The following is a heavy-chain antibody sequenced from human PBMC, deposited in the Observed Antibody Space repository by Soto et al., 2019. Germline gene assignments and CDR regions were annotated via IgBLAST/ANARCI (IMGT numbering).Heavy chain of an antibody. J-gene: IGHJ4*02. CDR3: AKVGDYGLYYFDY. Sequence: GALRLSCAASGFTFSSYAMSWVRQAPGKGLEWVSAISGSSGSTYYADSVKGRFTISRDNSKNTLYLQMNSLRAEDTAVYYCAKVGDYGLYYFDYWGQGTLVTVSS. CDR1: GFTFSSYA. CDR2: ISGSSGST. V-gene: IGHV3-23*01. D-gene: IGHD4-17*01.